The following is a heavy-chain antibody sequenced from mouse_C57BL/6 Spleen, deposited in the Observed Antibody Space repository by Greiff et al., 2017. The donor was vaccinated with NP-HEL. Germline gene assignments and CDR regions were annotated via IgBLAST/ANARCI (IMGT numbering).Heavy chain of an antibody. V-gene: IGHV14-1*01. CDR2: IDPEDGDT. Sequence: EVQLQQSGAELVRPGASVKLSCTASGFNIKDYYMHWVKQRPEQGLEWIGRIDPEDGDTEYAPKFQGKATMTADKSSNTAYLQLSSLTSEDTAVYYCTTGYYGSSYEDYYAMDYWGQGTSVTVSS. CDR1: GFNIKDYY. CDR3: TTGYYGSSYEDYYAMDY. J-gene: IGHJ4*01. D-gene: IGHD1-1*01.